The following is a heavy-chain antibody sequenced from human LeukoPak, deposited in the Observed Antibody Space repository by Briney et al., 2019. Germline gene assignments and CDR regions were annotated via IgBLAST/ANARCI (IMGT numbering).Heavy chain of an antibody. D-gene: IGHD3-22*01. Sequence: PGRSLRLSCAASGFTFSSYAMHWDRQAPGKGLEWVAVISYDGSNKYYADSVKGRFTISRDNSKNTLYLQMNSLRAEDTAVYYCAREVYDSSGYYSHWGQGTLVTVSS. J-gene: IGHJ4*02. CDR2: ISYDGSNK. CDR3: AREVYDSSGYYSH. CDR1: GFTFSSYA. V-gene: IGHV3-30-3*01.